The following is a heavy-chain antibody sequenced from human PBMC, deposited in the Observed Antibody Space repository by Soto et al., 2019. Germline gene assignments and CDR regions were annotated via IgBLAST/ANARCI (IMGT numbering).Heavy chain of an antibody. CDR2: IYYSGGT. V-gene: IGHV4-30-4*01. D-gene: IGHD3-9*01. CDR3: ARSVILTGGSYKGLIRLHYFDT. Sequence: SETLSLTCTVSGGSISSGDYYWSWIRQPPGKGLGWIGYIYYSGGTYYTPSLKGRVPLSLDESKNQFSLNVDSVTAADTAVYYCARSVILTGGSYKGLIRLHYFDTWGPGTLVTVSS. CDR1: GGSISSGDYY. J-gene: IGHJ4*02.